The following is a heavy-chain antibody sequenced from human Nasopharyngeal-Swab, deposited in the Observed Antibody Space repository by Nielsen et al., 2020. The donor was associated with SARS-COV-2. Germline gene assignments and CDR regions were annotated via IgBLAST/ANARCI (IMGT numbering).Heavy chain of an antibody. J-gene: IGHJ6*02. CDR2: IYYSGST. CDR3: ARDQVYYYGMDV. CDR1: GGSISSYY. Sequence: SNTLSPTCTVSGGSISSYYWRWIRQPPGKGLEWIGYIYYSGSTNYNPSPKSRVTISVDTYTNQFSLELCSVTAADTAAYCCARDQVYYYGMDVWGQGTTVTVSS. V-gene: IGHV4-59*13.